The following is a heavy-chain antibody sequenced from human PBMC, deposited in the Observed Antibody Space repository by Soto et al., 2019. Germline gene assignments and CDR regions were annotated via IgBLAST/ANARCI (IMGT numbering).Heavy chain of an antibody. CDR2: ISHGGNER. CDR1: GFDFGSFG. D-gene: IGHD6-13*01. CDR3: AKDVEQQQLDYHIDY. Sequence: GGSLRLSCAASGFDFGSFGIHWVRQAPGRGLDWVAVISHGGNERKYADSVKGRFTISRDNSKDTLYLQMYSLRPDDTAIYYCAKDVEQQQLDYHIDYWGQGSLVTVSS. J-gene: IGHJ4*01. V-gene: IGHV3-30*18.